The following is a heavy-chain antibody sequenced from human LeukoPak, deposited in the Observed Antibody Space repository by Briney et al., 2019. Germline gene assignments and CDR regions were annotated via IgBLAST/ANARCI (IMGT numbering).Heavy chain of an antibody. CDR3: ARDPSGSGWSLNN. D-gene: IGHD6-19*01. V-gene: IGHV3-33*08. J-gene: IGHJ4*02. CDR2: IWYDGSND. CDR1: GLILRTYA. Sequence: GGSLRLSCAGFGLILRTYAMGWVRQAPGKGLEWVAFIWYDGSNDHYADSVKGRFTISRDNSKNTVCLQMNSLRVEDTAVYYCARDPSGSGWSLNNWGQGTLVTVSS.